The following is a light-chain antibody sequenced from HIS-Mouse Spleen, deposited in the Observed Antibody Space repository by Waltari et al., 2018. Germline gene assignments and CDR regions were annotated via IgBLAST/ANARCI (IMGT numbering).Light chain of an antibody. V-gene: IGKV1-9*01. CDR3: QQLNSYPPT. J-gene: IGKJ1*01. CDR1: QGISSY. Sequence: DIQFTQSPSFLSASVGDRVTITCRASQGISSYLAWYQKKPGKAPKLLIYAASTLQSGVPSRFSGSGSGTEFTLTISSLQPEDFATYYCQQLNSYPPTFGQGTKVEIK. CDR2: AAS.